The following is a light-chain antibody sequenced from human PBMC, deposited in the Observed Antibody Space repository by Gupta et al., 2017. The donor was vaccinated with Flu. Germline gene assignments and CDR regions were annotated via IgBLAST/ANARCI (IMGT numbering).Light chain of an antibody. CDR3: QQDDTCPYT. CDR1: ESISNW. CDR2: KAS. V-gene: IGKV1-5*03. J-gene: IGKJ2*01. Sequence: PAALYACVGDRVPITCRASESISNWLALYQQKPGKAPKVLIYKASSLESGVPSRCSGSGSGTEFTLTISSLQPDDFAAYYCQQDDTCPYTFGQGTQLEI.